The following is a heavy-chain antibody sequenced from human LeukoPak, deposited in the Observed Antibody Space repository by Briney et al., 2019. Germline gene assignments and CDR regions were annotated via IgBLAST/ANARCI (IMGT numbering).Heavy chain of an antibody. V-gene: IGHV4-61*02. CDR3: ARDLALAWSYYYYMDV. CDR1: GVSISSRAYY. CDR2: IHISGIT. J-gene: IGHJ6*03. Sequence: SETLSLTCTVSGVSISSRAYYWNWIRQPAGKGLEWIARIHISGITNYNPSLKSRVTILMDASKNQLSLKLTSVTAADTAVYYCARDLALAWSYYYYMDVWGKGTTVTVSS. D-gene: IGHD3/OR15-3a*01.